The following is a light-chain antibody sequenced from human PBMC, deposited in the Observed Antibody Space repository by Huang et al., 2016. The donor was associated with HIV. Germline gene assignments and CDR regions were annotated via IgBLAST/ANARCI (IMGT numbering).Light chain of an antibody. CDR3: QQYNAYPWT. Sequence: DIQMTQSPSTLSASIGDRVTITCRASQTITWWLAWYQQKPGKSPKVLIYKEASLGSGVPSRFIGSGSGTEFTLTIISLQPDDFATYYCQQYNAYPWTFGQGTKVEI. V-gene: IGKV1-5*03. CDR2: KEA. J-gene: IGKJ1*01. CDR1: QTITWW.